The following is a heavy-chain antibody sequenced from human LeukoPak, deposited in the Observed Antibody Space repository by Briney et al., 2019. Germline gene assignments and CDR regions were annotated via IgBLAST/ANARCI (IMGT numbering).Heavy chain of an antibody. Sequence: SETLSLTCTVSGGSISSYYWSWIRQPPGKGLEWIGYIYYSGSTNYNPSLKSRVTISVDTSKNQFSLKLSSVTAADTAVYYCARRSPLSTDAFDIWGQGTMVTVSS. J-gene: IGHJ3*02. CDR3: ARRSPLSTDAFDI. CDR1: GGSISSYY. CDR2: IYYSGST. V-gene: IGHV4-59*08.